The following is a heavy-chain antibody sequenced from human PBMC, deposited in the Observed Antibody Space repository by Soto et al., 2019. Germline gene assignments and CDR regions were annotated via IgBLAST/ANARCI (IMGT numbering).Heavy chain of an antibody. Sequence: SETLSVTCAVAGVSISSSNWWSWVRQPPGKGLELIGEIYHSGSTNYNPSLKSRVTISVDKYKNQFSLKLSSVTAADTAVYYCARDRIAVDINYYYGMDVWGQGTTVTVSS. V-gene: IGHV4-4*02. CDR2: IYHSGST. J-gene: IGHJ6*02. D-gene: IGHD6-19*01. CDR3: ARDRIAVDINYYYGMDV. CDR1: GVSISSSNW.